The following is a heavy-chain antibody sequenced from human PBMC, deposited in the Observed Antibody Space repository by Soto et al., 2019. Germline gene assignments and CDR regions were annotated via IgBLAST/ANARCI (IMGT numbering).Heavy chain of an antibody. D-gene: IGHD3-10*01. Sequence: SETLSLTCAVSGGSISSGGYSWSWIRQPPGKGLEWIGYIYHSRSTYYNPSLKSRVTISVDRSKNQFSLKLSSVTAADTAVYYCARVYMVRGTIIRYFDFWGQGILVTVS. CDR1: GGSISSGGYS. J-gene: IGHJ4*02. CDR3: ARVYMVRGTIIRYFDF. V-gene: IGHV4-30-2*01. CDR2: IYHSRST.